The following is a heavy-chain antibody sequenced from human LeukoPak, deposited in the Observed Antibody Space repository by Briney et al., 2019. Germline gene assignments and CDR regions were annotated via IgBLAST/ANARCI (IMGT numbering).Heavy chain of an antibody. CDR3: AKPAKTDYADY. V-gene: IGHV3-23*01. CDR1: GFPFSAYA. J-gene: IGHJ4*02. Sequence: PGGSLRLSCAASGFPFSAYAMSWVRQAPGKGLEWVSAISASGDTTYYADSVRGRFTISRDNSKNTLYLQMNSLRAEDTALYYCAKPAKTDYADYWGQGTLVTVSS. D-gene: IGHD1-14*01. CDR2: ISASGDTT.